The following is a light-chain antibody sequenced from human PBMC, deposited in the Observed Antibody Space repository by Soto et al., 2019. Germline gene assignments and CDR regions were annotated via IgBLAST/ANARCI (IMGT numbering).Light chain of an antibody. V-gene: IGLV4-69*01. CDR1: SGHSNFA. CDR2: VNTDGSH. CDR3: QTWGTGTHVV. J-gene: IGLJ2*01. Sequence: QSVLTQSPSASASLGASVKLTCTLSSGHSNFAIAWLQQQPDRGPRCLMKVNTDGSHDKGDGIPDRFSGSTSGAERYLTISSLQSEDEADYYCQTWGTGTHVVFGGGTKLTVL.